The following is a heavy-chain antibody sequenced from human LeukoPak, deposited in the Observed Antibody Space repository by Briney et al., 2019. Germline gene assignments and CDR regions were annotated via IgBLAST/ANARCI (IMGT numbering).Heavy chain of an antibody. CDR2: INPNIGGT. D-gene: IGHD1-26*01. V-gene: IGHV1-2*02. Sequence: GVSVKVSCKASGYTFTGYYMHWVRQAPGQGLEWLGWINPNIGGTNYAQKFQGRVTMTRDTSISTAYMELSRLRSDDTAVYYCARDGGSSTGHAFDIWGQGTMVTVSS. J-gene: IGHJ3*02. CDR1: GYTFTGYY. CDR3: ARDGGSSTGHAFDI.